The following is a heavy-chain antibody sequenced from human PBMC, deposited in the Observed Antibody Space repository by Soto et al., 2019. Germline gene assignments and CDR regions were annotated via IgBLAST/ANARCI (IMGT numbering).Heavy chain of an antibody. CDR2: ISAYNGNT. D-gene: IGHD3-10*01. CDR1: GYTFTSYG. CDR3: AREKNYYGSGSYYNTWFDP. J-gene: IGHJ5*02. Sequence: ASVKVSCKASGYTFTSYGISWVRQAPGQGLEWMGWISAYNGNTNYAQKLQGRVTMTTETSTSTAYMELRSLRSDDTAVYYCAREKNYYGSGSYYNTWFDPWGQGTLVTVSS. V-gene: IGHV1-18*01.